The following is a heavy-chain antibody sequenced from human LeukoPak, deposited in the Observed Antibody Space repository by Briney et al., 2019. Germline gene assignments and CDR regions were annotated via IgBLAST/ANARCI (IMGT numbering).Heavy chain of an antibody. J-gene: IGHJ4*02. CDR1: GFTFSSYA. CDR2: ISGSGGST. Sequence: GGSLRLSYAASGFTFSSYAMSWVRQAPGKGLEWVSAISGSGGSTYYADSVKGRFTISRDNSKNTLYLQMNSLRAEDTAVYYCATHRDYDSSGYRPFDYWGQGTLVTVSS. CDR3: ATHRDYDSSGYRPFDY. V-gene: IGHV3-23*01. D-gene: IGHD3-22*01.